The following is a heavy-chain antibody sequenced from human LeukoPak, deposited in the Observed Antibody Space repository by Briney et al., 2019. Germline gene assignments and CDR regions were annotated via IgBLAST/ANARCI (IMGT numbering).Heavy chain of an antibody. Sequence: ASVKVSYKASGFTFSGCYMHWVRQAPGQGLEWMAWISPNSGGTNYVQKFQGRVTVTRDTSISTDYMEISGLTSDDTALYYCAREPSGSGGYDYWGQGTLVTVSS. D-gene: IGHD3-10*01. CDR1: GFTFSGCY. J-gene: IGHJ4*02. CDR2: ISPNSGGT. CDR3: AREPSGSGGYDY. V-gene: IGHV1-2*02.